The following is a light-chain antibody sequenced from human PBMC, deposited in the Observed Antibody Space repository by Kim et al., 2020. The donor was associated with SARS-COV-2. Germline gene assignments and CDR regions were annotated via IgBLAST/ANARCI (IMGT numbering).Light chain of an antibody. J-gene: IGLJ1*01. CDR2: GDS. V-gene: IGLV3-9*01. CDR1: NIGSKM. Sequence: LGQTARFTCGGNNIGSKMVPRYHQNPGQAPVLVIYGDSNLPSGIPERFSGSNSGNTATLTISRAQAGDEAYYYCQVWDSSTAHYVFGTGTKVTVL. CDR3: QVWDSSTAHYV.